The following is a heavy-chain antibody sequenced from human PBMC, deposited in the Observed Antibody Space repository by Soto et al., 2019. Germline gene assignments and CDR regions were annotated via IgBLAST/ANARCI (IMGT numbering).Heavy chain of an antibody. CDR3: ARGPRPNYSSARPSFDF. CDR1: DGSFSGYY. CDR2: INHSGST. Sequence: PSETLSLTCAVSDGSFSGYYWSWIRQPPGKGLEWIGEINHSGSTKYNPSLRSRVTISVDTSKNQFSLKLSSVTAADTAVYYCARGPRPNYSSARPSFDFWGQGTLVTVSS. J-gene: IGHJ4*02. V-gene: IGHV4-34*01. D-gene: IGHD6-19*01.